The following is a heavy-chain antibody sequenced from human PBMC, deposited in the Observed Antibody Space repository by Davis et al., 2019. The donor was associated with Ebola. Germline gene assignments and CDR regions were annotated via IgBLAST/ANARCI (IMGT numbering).Heavy chain of an antibody. CDR2: TYYRSKWYN. CDR1: GDRVSSNSAD. CDR3: AISEPGGRFDY. V-gene: IGHV6-1*01. J-gene: IGHJ4*02. Sequence: HPQTLSLTCDLSGDRVSSNSADWHWIRQSPWRGLERMGRTYYRSKWYNDYAVSVKSRITINQDTSKNQFSLQLNSVTPEDTAVYYCAISEPGGRFDYWGQGTLVTVSS. D-gene: IGHD3-16*01.